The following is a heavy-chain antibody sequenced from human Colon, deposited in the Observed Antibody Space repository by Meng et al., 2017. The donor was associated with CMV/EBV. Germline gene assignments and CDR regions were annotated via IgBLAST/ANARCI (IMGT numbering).Heavy chain of an antibody. CDR3: ARDAVVGPTSRSGIGYFDQ. J-gene: IGHJ4*02. Sequence: GSLKISCAASGFSISPYAMQWVRQAPGKGLEWVAVISFDASNKRYADSVKGRFAISRDNSKDTLYLEMNSLRTEDTAVYYCARDAVVGPTSRSGIGYFDQWGQGTLVTVSS. D-gene: IGHD1-26*01. CDR2: ISFDASNK. CDR1: GFSISPYA. V-gene: IGHV3-30*01.